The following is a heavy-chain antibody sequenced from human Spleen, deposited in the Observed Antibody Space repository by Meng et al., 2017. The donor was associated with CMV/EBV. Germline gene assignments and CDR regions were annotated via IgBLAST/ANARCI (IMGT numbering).Heavy chain of an antibody. CDR2: IYYSGTT. V-gene: IGHV4-39*07. Sequence: GSLRLSCTVSGGSISSSSYYWGWIRQPPGKGLEWIGSIYYSGTTYYNPSLKSRVTISVDTSKNQFSLKLSSVTAADTAVYYCARQDSSRAPDYWGQGTLVPSPQ. CDR3: ARQDSSRAPDY. CDR1: GGSISSSSYY. J-gene: IGHJ4*02. D-gene: IGHD3-22*01.